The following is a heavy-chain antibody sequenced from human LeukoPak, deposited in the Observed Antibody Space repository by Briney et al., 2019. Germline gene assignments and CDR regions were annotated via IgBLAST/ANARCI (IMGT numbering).Heavy chain of an antibody. Sequence: GGSLRLSCAASGFAFSASGMHWVRQAPGKGLDWVAFIRYDGSNKYYADSVKGRFTISRDNSKNTLYLQMNSLRAEDTAVYYCARDLNHSSGWYDYWGQGTLVTVSS. V-gene: IGHV3-30*02. J-gene: IGHJ4*02. CDR2: IRYDGSNK. CDR3: ARDLNHSSGWYDY. CDR1: GFAFSASG. D-gene: IGHD6-19*01.